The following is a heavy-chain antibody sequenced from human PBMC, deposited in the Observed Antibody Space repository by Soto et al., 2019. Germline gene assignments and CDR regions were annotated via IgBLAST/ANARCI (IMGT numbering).Heavy chain of an antibody. CDR3: ARDNGIAGSFDS. CDR1: GVTFSRYS. J-gene: IGHJ5*01. Sequence: GGSLRLSCAASGVTFSRYSMNGARQAPGKGLEWISYITGSGGTIFYADSVKGRFTISRDNAKNSLYLQMKSLRDEDTAVYYCARDNGIAGSFDSWGQGTLVTVS. CDR2: ITGSGGTI. V-gene: IGHV3-48*02.